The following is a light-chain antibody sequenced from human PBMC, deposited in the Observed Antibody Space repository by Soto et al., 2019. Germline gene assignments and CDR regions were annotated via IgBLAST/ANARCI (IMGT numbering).Light chain of an antibody. CDR2: DAS. J-gene: IGKJ4*01. Sequence: DIQMTQSPSTLSASVGDRVTITCRASQSISSWLAWYQQIPGRAPEVLIYDASSLESGVPSRISGSGSGTEFTLTISSLQPDDFATYYYQQYSSYPVTFGGGTKVEIK. CDR1: QSISSW. CDR3: QQYSSYPVT. V-gene: IGKV1-5*01.